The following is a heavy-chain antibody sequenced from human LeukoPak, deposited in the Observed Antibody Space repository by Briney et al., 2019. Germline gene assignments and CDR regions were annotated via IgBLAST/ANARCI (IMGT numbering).Heavy chain of an antibody. CDR3: ARDIPYSSSFGRRGNWFDP. V-gene: IGHV4-4*07. CDR1: GGSISSYY. J-gene: IGHJ5*02. CDR2: IYTRGST. D-gene: IGHD6-6*01. Sequence: SETLSLTCTVSGGSISSYYWSWIRQPPGKGLGWIGRIYTRGSTNYNPPLKSRVTMSVDTSKNQFSLKLSSVTAADTAVYYCARDIPYSSSFGRRGNWFDPWGQGTLVTVSS.